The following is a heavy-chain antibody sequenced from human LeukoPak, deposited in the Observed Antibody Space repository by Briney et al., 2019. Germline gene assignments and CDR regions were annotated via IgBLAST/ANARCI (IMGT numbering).Heavy chain of an antibody. J-gene: IGHJ4*02. D-gene: IGHD3-22*01. CDR1: GFTFSSYA. V-gene: IGHV3-23*01. Sequence: GGSLRLSCAASGFTFSSYAMSWVRQAPGKGLEWVSAISGSGGSTYYADSVKGRFTISRDNSKNTLYLQMNSLRAEDTAVYYCAKDSSGLPSAHLDYWGQGTLVTVSS. CDR2: ISGSGGST. CDR3: AKDSSGLPSAHLDY.